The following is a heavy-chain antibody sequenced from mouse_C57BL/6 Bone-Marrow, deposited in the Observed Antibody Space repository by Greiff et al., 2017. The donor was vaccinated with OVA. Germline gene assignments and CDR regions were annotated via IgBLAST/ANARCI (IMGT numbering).Heavy chain of an antibody. CDR2: IDPSDSYT. V-gene: IGHV1-50*01. CDR3: ASAVFAY. Sequence: QVQLQQPGAELVKPGASVKLSCKASGYTFTSYWMQWVKQRPGQGLEWIGEIDPSDSYTNYNQKFKGKATLTVDTSSSTAYMQLNSLTSEDSAVYYCASAVFAYWGQGTLVTGSA. J-gene: IGHJ3*01. CDR1: GYTFTSYW.